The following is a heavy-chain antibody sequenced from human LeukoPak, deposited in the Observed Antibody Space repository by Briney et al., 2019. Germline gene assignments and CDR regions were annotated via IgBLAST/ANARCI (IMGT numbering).Heavy chain of an antibody. CDR2: IYSGGST. CDR3: ARSVWFGKPRDN. D-gene: IGHD3-10*01. Sequence: TGGSLRLSCAASGFTVSSNYMSWVRQAPGKGLEWVSVIYSGGSTYYADSVKGRFTISRDNSKNTLYLQMNSLRAEDTAVYYCARSVWFGKPRDNWDQGTLVTVSS. CDR1: GFTVSSNY. J-gene: IGHJ4*02. V-gene: IGHV3-53*01.